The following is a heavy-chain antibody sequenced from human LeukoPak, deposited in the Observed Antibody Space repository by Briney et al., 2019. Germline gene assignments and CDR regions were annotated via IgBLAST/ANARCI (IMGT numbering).Heavy chain of an antibody. Sequence: GGSLRLSCAASGFTFDDYGMGWVRQTPGKGLEWVSGINWNGGSTGYADSVKGRFTISRDNAKNSLYLQMNSLRAEDTALYYCARAELGGPIDYWGQGTLVTVSS. J-gene: IGHJ4*02. CDR2: INWNGGST. D-gene: IGHD3-10*01. CDR3: ARAELGGPIDY. V-gene: IGHV3-20*04. CDR1: GFTFDDYG.